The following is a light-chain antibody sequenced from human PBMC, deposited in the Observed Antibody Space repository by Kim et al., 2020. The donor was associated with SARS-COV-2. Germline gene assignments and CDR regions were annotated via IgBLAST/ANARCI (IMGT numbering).Light chain of an antibody. CDR2: DAF. V-gene: IGKV3-11*01. CDR3: QRRTI. Sequence: TALSLSPGETATLSCRACQSVSRSLAWYQQKPGQAPRLLIYDAFYRATGIPARFSGSASETDFTLTINSLEPEDVAVYFCQRRTIFGGGTKVDIK. J-gene: IGKJ4*01. CDR1: QSVSRS.